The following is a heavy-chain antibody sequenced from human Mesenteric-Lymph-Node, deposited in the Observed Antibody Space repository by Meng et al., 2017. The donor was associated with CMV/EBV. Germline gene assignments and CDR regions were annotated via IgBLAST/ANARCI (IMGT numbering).Heavy chain of an antibody. Sequence: GESLKISCAASGFTFSSYAMTWVRQAPGEGLEWVSAISGSGASTYYTDSVKGRFTISRDNSKNTLYLQMNSLRAEDTAVYYCAKDLGYSYGPSFDYWGQGTLVTVSS. D-gene: IGHD5-18*01. CDR2: ISGSGAST. V-gene: IGHV3-23*01. CDR1: GFTFSSYA. CDR3: AKDLGYSYGPSFDY. J-gene: IGHJ4*02.